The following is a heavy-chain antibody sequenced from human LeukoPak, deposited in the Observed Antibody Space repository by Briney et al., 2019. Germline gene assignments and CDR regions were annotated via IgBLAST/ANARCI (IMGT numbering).Heavy chain of an antibody. V-gene: IGHV4-34*01. CDR1: GGFFSGYY. CDR3: ARGGLRNAFDI. D-gene: IGHD4-17*01. CDR2: INHSGST. J-gene: IGHJ3*02. Sequence: SETLSLTCAVYGGFFSGYYWSWIRQPPGKGLEWIGEINHSGSTNYNPSLKSRVTISVDTSKNQFSLKLSSVTAADTAVYYCARGGLRNAFDIWGQGTMVTVSS.